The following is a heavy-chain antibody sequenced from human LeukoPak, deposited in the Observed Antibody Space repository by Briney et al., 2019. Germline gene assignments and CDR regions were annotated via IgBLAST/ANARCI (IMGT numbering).Heavy chain of an antibody. V-gene: IGHV3-48*04. J-gene: IGHJ5*02. CDR1: GFTVSTYS. D-gene: IGHD5-24*01. CDR3: AREMAIKETVAFDP. Sequence: GSLRLSCEASGFTVSTYSMNWVRQAPGQGLEWISYSSISNTKYYADSVKGRFTIFRDNAKNSLYLQMNSLRAEDTAVYYCAREMAIKETVAFDPWGQGTLVTVSS. CDR2: SSISNTK.